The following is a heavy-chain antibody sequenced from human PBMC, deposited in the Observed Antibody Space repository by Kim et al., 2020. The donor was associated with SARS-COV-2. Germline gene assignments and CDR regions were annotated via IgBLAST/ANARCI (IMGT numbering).Heavy chain of an antibody. Sequence: GGSLRLSCAASGFTFTNFGMTWVRQAPGKGLEWVANIRENGSGKYYVDSVKGRFTISRDNAKNSLYLQMNGLRAEDTAVYYCAIGWDLYEHWGHGSLVSV. CDR2: IRENGSGK. CDR3: AIGWDLYEH. CDR1: GFTFTNFG. J-gene: IGHJ5*02. D-gene: IGHD1-26*01. V-gene: IGHV3-7*03.